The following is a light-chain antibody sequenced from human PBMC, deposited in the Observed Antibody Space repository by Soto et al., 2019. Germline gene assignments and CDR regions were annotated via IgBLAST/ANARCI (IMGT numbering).Light chain of an antibody. CDR3: QQYDSWPLT. CDR1: QSVDRN. Sequence: EIVMTQSPATLSASPEEGATLSCRASQSVDRNLAWYQQKPGQAPRLLIYGASTRPTGIPDRFSGSGSGTEFSLTISSLQSEDFAVYYCQQYDSWPLTFGGGTKVHIK. J-gene: IGKJ4*01. V-gene: IGKV3D-15*01. CDR2: GAS.